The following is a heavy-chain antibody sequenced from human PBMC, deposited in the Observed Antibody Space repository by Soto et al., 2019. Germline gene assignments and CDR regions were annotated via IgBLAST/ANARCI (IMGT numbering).Heavy chain of an antibody. J-gene: IGHJ5*02. CDR1: GGSISSGDYY. CDR3: ARSYCTNGVCYMGWFDP. V-gene: IGHV4-30-4*01. D-gene: IGHD2-8*01. Sequence: QVQLQESGPGLVKPSQTLSLTCTVSGGSISSGDYYWSWIRQPPGKGLEWIGYIYYSGSTYYNPSLKSRVTISVDTSKNQFSRKLSSVTAADTAVYYCARSYCTNGVCYMGWFDPWGQGTLVTVSS. CDR2: IYYSGST.